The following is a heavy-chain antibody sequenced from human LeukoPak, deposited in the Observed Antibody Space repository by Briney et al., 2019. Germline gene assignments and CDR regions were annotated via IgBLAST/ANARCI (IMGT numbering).Heavy chain of an antibody. CDR3: ARGRGYCSDSSCYFDY. J-gene: IGHJ4*02. D-gene: IGHD2-15*01. V-gene: IGHV1-46*01. CDR2: INPSGGST. Sequence: ASVKVSCKASGYTFTSYYMHWVRQAPGQGLEWMGIINPSGGSTSYAQKFQGRVTMTGDTSTSTVYMELSSLRSEDTAVYYCARGRGYCSDSSCYFDYWGQGTLVTVSS. CDR1: GYTFTSYY.